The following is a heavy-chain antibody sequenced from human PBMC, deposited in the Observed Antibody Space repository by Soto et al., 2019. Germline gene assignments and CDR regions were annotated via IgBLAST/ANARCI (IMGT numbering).Heavy chain of an antibody. CDR2: IYPGDSDT. Sequence: GESLKISCKGSGYSFTSYWIGWVRQMPGKGLEWMGIIYPGDSDTRYSPSFQGQVTISADKSISTAYLQWSSLKASDTAMYYCVRWGVVAATGDYYYHYYYYGMDVWGQGTTVTVSS. CDR1: GYSFTSYW. V-gene: IGHV5-51*01. D-gene: IGHD2-15*01. CDR3: VRWGVVAATGDYYYHYYYYGMDV. J-gene: IGHJ6*02.